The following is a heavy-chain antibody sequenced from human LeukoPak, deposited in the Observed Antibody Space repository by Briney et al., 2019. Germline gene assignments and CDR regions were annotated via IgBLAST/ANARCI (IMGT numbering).Heavy chain of an antibody. CDR2: IYHSGST. Sequence: SETLSLTCAVSGYSISSGYYWGWIRQPPGKGLEWIGSIYHSGSTHYNPSLKSRVTISVDTSKNQFSLKLSSVTAADTAVYYCSIGVPFDPWGQGTLVTVSS. CDR1: GYSISSGYY. CDR3: SIGVPFDP. V-gene: IGHV4-38-2*01. D-gene: IGHD2-8*01. J-gene: IGHJ5*02.